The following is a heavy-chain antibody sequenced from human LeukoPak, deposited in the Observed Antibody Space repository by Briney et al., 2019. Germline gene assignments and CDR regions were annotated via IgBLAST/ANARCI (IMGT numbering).Heavy chain of an antibody. J-gene: IGHJ4*02. V-gene: IGHV4-34*01. Sequence: SETLSLTCAVYGGSFSGYYWSWIRRPPGKGLEWIGEINHSGSTNYNPSLKSRVTISVDTSKNQFSLKLSSVTAADTAVYYCARGRVLLWFGELWAFDYWGQGTLVTVSS. CDR3: ARGRVLLWFGELWAFDY. CDR2: INHSGST. D-gene: IGHD3-10*01. CDR1: GGSFSGYY.